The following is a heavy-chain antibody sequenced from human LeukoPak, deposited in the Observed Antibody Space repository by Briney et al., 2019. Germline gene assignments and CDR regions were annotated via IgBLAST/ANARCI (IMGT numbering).Heavy chain of an antibody. CDR1: GFTFNIYN. J-gene: IGHJ4*02. CDR3: ARSAVLGSVAAYYFDY. D-gene: IGHD6-19*01. V-gene: IGHV3-48*02. Sequence: GGSLRLSCAASGFTFNIYNMNWVRQAPGKGLEWVSYVSSSSSPTYYADSVKGRFTISRDNAKNSVYLQMNSLRDEDTAVYYCARSAVLGSVAAYYFDYWGQGTQVTVSS. CDR2: VSSSSSPT.